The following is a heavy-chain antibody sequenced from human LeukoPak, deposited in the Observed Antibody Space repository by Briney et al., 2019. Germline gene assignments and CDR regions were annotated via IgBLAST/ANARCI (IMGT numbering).Heavy chain of an antibody. J-gene: IGHJ5*02. V-gene: IGHV3-74*03. CDR3: AYGFVLGTVP. D-gene: IGHD2-21*02. Sequence: GGSLRLSCAASGFTFSSYWMHWIRQAPGKGLVWVSRIKSDGSATTYADSVKGRSTISRDNAKNTLYLQMNSLRAEDTAVYYCAYGFVLGTVPWGPGTLVTVSS. CDR1: GFTFSSYW. CDR2: IKSDGSAT.